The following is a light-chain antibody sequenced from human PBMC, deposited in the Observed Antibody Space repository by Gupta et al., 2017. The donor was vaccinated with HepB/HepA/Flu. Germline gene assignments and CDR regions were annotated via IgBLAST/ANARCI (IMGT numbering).Light chain of an antibody. Sequence: QSVLTQPPSASGTPGQRVTISCSGSSSNIGSHTVNWYQQLPGTAPKLLIYSNNQRPSGVPDRFSGSKSGTSASLAISGLQSDDEADYYCAAWDDSLNGYWVFGGGTKLTVL. CDR1: SSNIGSHT. CDR3: AAWDDSLNGYWV. J-gene: IGLJ3*02. CDR2: SNN. V-gene: IGLV1-44*01.